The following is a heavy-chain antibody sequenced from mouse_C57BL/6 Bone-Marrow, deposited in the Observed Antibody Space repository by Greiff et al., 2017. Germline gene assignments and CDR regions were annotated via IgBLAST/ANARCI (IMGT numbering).Heavy chain of an antibody. CDR3: TWYYYAMDS. V-gene: IGHV1-5*01. Sequence: VKQRPGQGLEWIGAIYPGNSDTSYNQKFKGKAKLTAVTSASTAYMELSSLTNEDSAVYYCTWYYYAMDSWGQGTSVTVSS. CDR2: IYPGNSDT. J-gene: IGHJ4*01.